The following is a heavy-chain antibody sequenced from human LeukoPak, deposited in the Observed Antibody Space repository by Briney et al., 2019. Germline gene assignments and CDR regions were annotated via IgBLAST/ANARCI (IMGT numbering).Heavy chain of an antibody. Sequence: SETLSLTCTVSGGSISSSSYYWGWIRPPPGKGLEWIVSIYYSGSTYYNPSLKSRVTISVDTSTKQFSLKLSSVTAADTAVYYCARTPGLSRYSSSSFWGQGTLVTVSS. CDR3: ARTPGLSRYSSSSF. CDR1: GGSISSSSYY. CDR2: IYYSGST. D-gene: IGHD6-13*01. J-gene: IGHJ1*01. V-gene: IGHV4-39*01.